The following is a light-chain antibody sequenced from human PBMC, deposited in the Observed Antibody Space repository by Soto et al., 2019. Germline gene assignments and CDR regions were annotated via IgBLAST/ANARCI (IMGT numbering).Light chain of an antibody. CDR3: QSYDSTLSGPWV. CDR2: GNN. J-gene: IGLJ3*02. CDR1: SSNIGAGYD. Sequence: QSVLTQPPSVSGAPGQRVTISCTGSSSNIGAGYDVHWYQQLPGTAPKLLIYGNNNRPSGVPDRFSGSKSGTSASLAIARLQAEDEADYYCQSYDSTLSGPWVFGGGTKVTVL. V-gene: IGLV1-40*01.